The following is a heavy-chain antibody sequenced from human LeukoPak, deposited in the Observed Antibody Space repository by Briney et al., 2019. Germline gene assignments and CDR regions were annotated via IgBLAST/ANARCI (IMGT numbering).Heavy chain of an antibody. CDR3: ARWDPSPRSGYYDY. D-gene: IGHD3-3*01. CDR1: GGSISSYY. V-gene: IGHV4-59*08. J-gene: IGHJ4*02. Sequence: SETLSLTCTVSGGSISSYYWSWIRQPPGKGLEWIGYIYYSGSTNYNPSLKSRVTISVDTSKNQFSLQLSSVTAADTAVYYCARWDPSPRSGYYDYWGQGTLVTVSS. CDR2: IYYSGST.